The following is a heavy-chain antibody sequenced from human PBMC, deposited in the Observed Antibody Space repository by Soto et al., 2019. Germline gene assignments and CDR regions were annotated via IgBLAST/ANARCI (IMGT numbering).Heavy chain of an antibody. CDR2: ISYDGSNK. Sequence: QVQLVESGGGVVQPGRSLRLSCVASGFTFSSYGMHWVRQAPGTGLEWVAGISYDGSNKYYADSVKGRFTISRDNSKNTLDMQMNSLRPEDTAVYYCAKDRDYGDYLFDFWGQGTLVTVSS. J-gene: IGHJ4*02. CDR3: AKDRDYGDYLFDF. V-gene: IGHV3-30*18. D-gene: IGHD4-17*01. CDR1: GFTFSSYG.